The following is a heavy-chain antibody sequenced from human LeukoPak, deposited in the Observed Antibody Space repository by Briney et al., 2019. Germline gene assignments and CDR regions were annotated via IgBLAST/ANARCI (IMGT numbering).Heavy chain of an antibody. J-gene: IGHJ4*02. V-gene: IGHV4-34*01. CDR2: INHSGST. D-gene: IGHD5-24*01. Sequence: SETLSLTCAVYGGSFSGYYWSWIRQPPGKGLEWIGEINHSGSTNYNPSLESRVTISVDTSKNQFSLKLSSVTAADTAVYYCARERWLQPYFDYWGQGTLVTVSS. CDR1: GGSFSGYY. CDR3: ARERWLQPYFDY.